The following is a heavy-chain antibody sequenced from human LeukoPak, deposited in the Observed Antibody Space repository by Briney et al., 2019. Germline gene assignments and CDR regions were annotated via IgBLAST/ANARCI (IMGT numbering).Heavy chain of an antibody. J-gene: IGHJ4*02. CDR3: ARAESRGCSLDY. V-gene: IGHV3-21*01. CDR1: GFTFSSYS. Sequence: GGSLRLSCAASGFTFSSYSMNWVRQAPGKGLEWVSSISSSSSYIYYADSVKGRFTMSRDNAKNSLYLQMNSLRAEDTAVYCCARAESRGCSLDYWGQGTLVIVSS. CDR2: ISSSSSYI. D-gene: IGHD5-18*01.